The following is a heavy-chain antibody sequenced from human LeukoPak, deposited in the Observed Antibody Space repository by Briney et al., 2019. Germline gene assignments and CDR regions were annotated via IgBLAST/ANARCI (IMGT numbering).Heavy chain of an antibody. V-gene: IGHV3-30*02. D-gene: IGHD2-2*02. CDR2: IRYDGSNK. CDR3: AKDQASCSSTRCYRSLDYFDY. J-gene: IGHJ4*02. CDR1: GFTFTSYG. Sequence: GGSLRLSCAASGFTFTSYGMHWVRQAPGKGPEWVAFIRYDGSNKYYADSVKGRFTISRDSSKNTLYLQMNSLRAEDTAVYYCAKDQASCSSTRCYRSLDYFDYWGQGTLVTVSS.